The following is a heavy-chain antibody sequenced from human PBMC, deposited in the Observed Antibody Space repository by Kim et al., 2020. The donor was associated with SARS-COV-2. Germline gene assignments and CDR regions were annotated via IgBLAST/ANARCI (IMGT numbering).Heavy chain of an antibody. Sequence: SETLSRTCTVSGGSISSYYWSWIRQPPGKGLEWIGYIYYSVSTNYNPSLKSRVTISVDTSKNQFSLKLSSVTAADTAVYYCARMSRGYFLKKLYYFDYWGQGALVGVSS. D-gene: IGHD1-26*01. CDR2: IYYSVST. V-gene: IGHV4-59*01. CDR3: ARMSRGYFLKKLYYFDY. J-gene: IGHJ4*02. CDR1: GGSISSYY.